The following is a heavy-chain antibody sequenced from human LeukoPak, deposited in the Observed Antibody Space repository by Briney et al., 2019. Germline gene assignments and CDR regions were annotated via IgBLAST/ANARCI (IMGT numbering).Heavy chain of an antibody. CDR1: GYTFTGYY. D-gene: IGHD6-13*01. Sequence: ASVKVSCQASGYTFTGYYMQWVRQAPGQGLEWMGWINPNSGCTNYAQKLQGRVTMTRDTSISTAYMELSRLRSDHTAVYYCARDRRYSSRPKPMDVWGQGTTVTVSS. CDR2: INPNSGCT. V-gene: IGHV1-2*02. CDR3: ARDRRYSSRPKPMDV. J-gene: IGHJ6*01.